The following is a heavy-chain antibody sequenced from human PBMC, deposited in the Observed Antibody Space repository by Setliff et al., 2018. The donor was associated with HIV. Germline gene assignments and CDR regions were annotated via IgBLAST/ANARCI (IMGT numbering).Heavy chain of an antibody. CDR2: INPSGGRT. Sequence: ASVKVSCKASGYTFTNYYIHWVRQAHGQGLECMGLINPSGGRTSYAQKFQGRLTMTRDTSRSTVYMELISLRSEDTAVYYCARCYYDSSGPTDAFDIWGQGTVVTVSS. CDR1: GYTFTNYY. D-gene: IGHD3-22*01. CDR3: ARCYYDSSGPTDAFDI. J-gene: IGHJ3*02. V-gene: IGHV1-46*01.